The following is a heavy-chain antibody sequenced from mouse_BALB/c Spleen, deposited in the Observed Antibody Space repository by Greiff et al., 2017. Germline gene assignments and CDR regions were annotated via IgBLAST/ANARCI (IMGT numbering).Heavy chain of an antibody. Sequence: AQLKQSGGGLVQPGGSLKLSCAASGFDFSRYWMSWVRQAPGKGLEWIGEINPDSSTINYTPSLKDKFIISRDNAKNTLYLQMSKVRSEDTALYYCARREIYYDYAWFAYWGQGTLVTVSA. CDR1: GFDFSRYW. D-gene: IGHD2-4*01. J-gene: IGHJ3*01. V-gene: IGHV4-1*02. CDR2: INPDSSTI. CDR3: ARREIYYDYAWFAY.